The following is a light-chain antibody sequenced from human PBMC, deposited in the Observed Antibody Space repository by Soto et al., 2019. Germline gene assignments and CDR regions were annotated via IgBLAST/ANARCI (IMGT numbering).Light chain of an antibody. CDR1: QSISSW. CDR3: HSYTAFPLT. Sequence: EIQMTQSPSTLSATVGDRVTITCRASQSISSWLAWYQQKPGKAPKLLIYKASSLESGVPSRFSGSGSGTNSILPIIIFLQEDYGIRYVHSYTAFPLT. CDR2: KAS. V-gene: IGKV1-5*03. J-gene: IGKJ4*01.